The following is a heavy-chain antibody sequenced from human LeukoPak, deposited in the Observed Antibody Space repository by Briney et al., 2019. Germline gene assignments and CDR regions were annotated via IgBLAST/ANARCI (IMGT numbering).Heavy chain of an antibody. V-gene: IGHV3-30*18. CDR3: AKLTRGYCSSTACPNWLDP. D-gene: IGHD2-2*01. Sequence: PGGSLRLSCAASGFTFSHFGMHWVRQAPGQGLEWVAVTSYDGSKSHYADSVKGRFTISRDNSKNTLYLQMNSLRAGDTAIYYCAKLTRGYCSSTACPNWLDPWGQGTLVTVSS. J-gene: IGHJ5*02. CDR2: TSYDGSKS. CDR1: GFTFSHFG.